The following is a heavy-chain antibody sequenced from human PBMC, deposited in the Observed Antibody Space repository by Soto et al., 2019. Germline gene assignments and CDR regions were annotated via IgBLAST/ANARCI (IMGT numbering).Heavy chain of an antibody. CDR2: ISAYSGHT. J-gene: IGHJ4*02. CDR1: GYTFTSYR. V-gene: IGHV1-18*01. Sequence: QVQLVQSGAEVKKPGASVKVSCKASGYTFTSYRISWVRQAPGQGLEWMGWISAYSGHTNYAQKLQGRVTMTTDTATSTAYMELRSLRSDDTAVYYCARVELEGRYFDRFDYWGQGTLVTVSS. CDR3: ARVELEGRYFDRFDY. D-gene: IGHD3-9*01.